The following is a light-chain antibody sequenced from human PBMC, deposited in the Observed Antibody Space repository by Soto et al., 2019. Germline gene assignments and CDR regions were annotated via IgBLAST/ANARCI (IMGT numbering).Light chain of an antibody. V-gene: IGLV1-47*01. CDR3: TAWDDTLRGPL. J-gene: IGLJ2*01. CDR1: SSNIGSNY. CDR2: RNN. Sequence: QSVLTQPPSASETPGQRVTISCSGSSSNIGSNYVYWYQQLPGTAPKLLIYRNNQRPSGVPDRFSGSKSGPSASLAISGVRSEDEADYYCTAWDDTLRGPLFGGGTKLTVL.